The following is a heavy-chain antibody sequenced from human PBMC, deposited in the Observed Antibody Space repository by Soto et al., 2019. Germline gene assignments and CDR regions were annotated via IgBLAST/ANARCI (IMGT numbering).Heavy chain of an antibody. CDR1: GFTFSSYK. CDR2: ISISSSYI. J-gene: IGHJ5*02. Sequence: GXLTLSCTSSGFTFSSYKMDWFRQAPGKGLEWVSSISISSSYIYYADSVKGRFTISRYNAKNSLYLQMNSLRVEDTAVYYCARGGDWAAWGQGALVTVPS. CDR3: ARGGDWAA. V-gene: IGHV3-21*01. D-gene: IGHD2-21*02.